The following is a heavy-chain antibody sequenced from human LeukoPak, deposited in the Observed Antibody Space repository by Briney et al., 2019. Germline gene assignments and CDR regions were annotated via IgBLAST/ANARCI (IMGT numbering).Heavy chain of an antibody. Sequence: GGSLRLSCAASGFTFSSYGMHWVRQAPGKGLEWVAFIRYDGSNKYYADSVKGRFTISRDNSKNTLYLQMNSLRAEDTAVYYCAKEYGSGSSRWFDPWGQGTLVTVSS. CDR3: AKEYGSGSSRWFDP. J-gene: IGHJ5*02. CDR2: IRYDGSNK. V-gene: IGHV3-30*02. CDR1: GFTFSSYG. D-gene: IGHD3-10*01.